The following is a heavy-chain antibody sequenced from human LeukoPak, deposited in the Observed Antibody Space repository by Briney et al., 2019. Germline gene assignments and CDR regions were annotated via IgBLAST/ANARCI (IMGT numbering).Heavy chain of an antibody. V-gene: IGHV1-2*02. CDR2: INPNSGGT. J-gene: IGHJ4*02. CDR3: ARDYPTYNFDTSASPYFYY. CDR1: GYTFTDYY. Sequence: ASVTVSCKASGYTFTDYYMHWVRQAPGQGLEWMGWINPNSGGTNFAQKFQGRVTMTRDTSISTAYMELSRLRSDDTAVYYCARDYPTYNFDTSASPYFYYWGQGTLVTVSS. D-gene: IGHD3-22*01.